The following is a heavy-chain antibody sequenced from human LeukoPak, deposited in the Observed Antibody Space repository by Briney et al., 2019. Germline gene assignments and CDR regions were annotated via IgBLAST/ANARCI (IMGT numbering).Heavy chain of an antibody. J-gene: IGHJ4*02. CDR1: GFTFSSYS. Sequence: PGGSLRLSCAASGFTFSSYSMNWVRQAPGKGLEWVSSISSSSSYIYYADSVKGRFTISRDNAKNSLYLQMNSLRAEDTAVYYCATATNDILTGYSPYWGQGTLVTVSS. CDR3: ATATNDILTGYSPY. D-gene: IGHD3-9*01. CDR2: ISSSSSYI. V-gene: IGHV3-21*01.